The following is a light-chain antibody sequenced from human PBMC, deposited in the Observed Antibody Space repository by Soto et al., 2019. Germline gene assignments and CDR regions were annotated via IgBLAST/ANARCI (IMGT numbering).Light chain of an antibody. CDR3: QQSYDISPIT. CDR2: AAS. J-gene: IGKJ5*01. V-gene: IGKV1-39*01. Sequence: DLQMTQSPSSLSVSVGDRVTMTSRASETISTFLNGYQVKPGKAPKLLIYAASTLQDGVPSRFSGSGSGTDFTLTINSLQPEDFASYYCQQSYDISPITFGQGTRLEIK. CDR1: ETISTF.